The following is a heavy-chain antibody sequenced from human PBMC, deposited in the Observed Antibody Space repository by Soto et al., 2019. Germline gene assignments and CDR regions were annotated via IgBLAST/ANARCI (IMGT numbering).Heavy chain of an antibody. D-gene: IGHD2-2*01. Sequence: GESLKISCKGSGYSFTSYWIGWVRQMPGKGLEWMGIIYPGDSDTRYSPSFQGQVTISADKSISTAYLQWSSLKASDTAMYYCARPGEGIVLVKSVGGMDVWGQGTTVTVSS. CDR1: GYSFTSYW. J-gene: IGHJ6*02. CDR2: IYPGDSDT. V-gene: IGHV5-51*01. CDR3: ARPGEGIVLVKSVGGMDV.